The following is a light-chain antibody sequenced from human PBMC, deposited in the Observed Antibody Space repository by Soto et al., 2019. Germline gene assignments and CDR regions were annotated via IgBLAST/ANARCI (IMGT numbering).Light chain of an antibody. J-gene: IGLJ3*02. Sequence: SVLTQPPSASGTPGQRVTISCSGSSSNIGSNYVYWYQQLPGTAPKLLIYSNNQRPSGVPDRFSGSKSGTSASLAISGLRSEDEADYDCAAWDDSLSGWVFGGGTKLTVL. V-gene: IGLV1-47*02. CDR3: AAWDDSLSGWV. CDR2: SNN. CDR1: SSNIGSNY.